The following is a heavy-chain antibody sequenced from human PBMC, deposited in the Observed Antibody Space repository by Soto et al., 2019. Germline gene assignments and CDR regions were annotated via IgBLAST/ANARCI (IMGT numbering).Heavy chain of an antibody. CDR1: GGSICTGDYY. Sequence: SETLSLTCTFSGGSICTGDYYWSWIRQPPGKGLEWIGSIYYIGDTEYNPSLKSRLTMSVDTSKNQFSLRLTSVTAADTAVYYCARDPPVETGYFTGLDVWGQGTTVTVSS. CDR2: IYYIGDT. D-gene: IGHD6-25*01. V-gene: IGHV4-30-4*01. J-gene: IGHJ6*02. CDR3: ARDPPVETGYFTGLDV.